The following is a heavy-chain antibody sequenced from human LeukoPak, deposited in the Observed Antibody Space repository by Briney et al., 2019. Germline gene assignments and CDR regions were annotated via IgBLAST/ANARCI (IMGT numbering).Heavy chain of an antibody. D-gene: IGHD3-3*01. Sequence: GGSLRLSCAASGFTFDDYGMSWVRQAPGKGLEWVSGINWNGGSTGYADSVKGRSTISRDNAKNSLYLQMNSLRAEDTALYYCARVETYYDFWSGYTNWFDPWGQGTLVTVSS. V-gene: IGHV3-20*04. J-gene: IGHJ5*02. CDR3: ARVETYYDFWSGYTNWFDP. CDR1: GFTFDDYG. CDR2: INWNGGST.